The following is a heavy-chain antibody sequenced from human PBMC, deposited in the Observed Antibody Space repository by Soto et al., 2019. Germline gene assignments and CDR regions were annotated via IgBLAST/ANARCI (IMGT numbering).Heavy chain of an antibody. D-gene: IGHD1-26*01. Sequence: QLQLQESGPGLVKPSETLSLTCTVSGASISSSSSYWVWIRQPPGKELEWIGSVYYSGSTYYDPSLKSRVTISEDTSKSQFSLKRSSVTATDTAVYYCARQSGTYSPFGHWGQGTLVTVSS. CDR1: GASISSSSSY. CDR2: VYYSGST. CDR3: ARQSGTYSPFGH. J-gene: IGHJ4*02. V-gene: IGHV4-39*01.